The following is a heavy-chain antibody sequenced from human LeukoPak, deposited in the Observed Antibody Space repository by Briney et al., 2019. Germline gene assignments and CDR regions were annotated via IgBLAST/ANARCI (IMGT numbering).Heavy chain of an antibody. V-gene: IGHV1-69*05. CDR3: ASGKYGLRSWFDL. Sequence: ASVKVSCKASGGTFNRYAVTWVRQAPGQGLEWLGGIIPIFGTANYAQKFQGRVTITTDESTNTAYMELTSLTSEDTAGYYCASGKYGLRSWFDLWGQGTLVTVSP. D-gene: IGHD4-17*01. J-gene: IGHJ5*02. CDR1: GGTFNRYA. CDR2: IIPIFGTA.